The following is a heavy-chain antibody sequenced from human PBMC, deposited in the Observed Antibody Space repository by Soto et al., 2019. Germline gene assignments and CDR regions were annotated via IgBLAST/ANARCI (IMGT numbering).Heavy chain of an antibody. Sequence: SETLSLTCAVYGGSFSGYYWSLIRQPPGKGLEWIGEINHSGSTNYNPSLKMRVTISVDTSKNQFSLKLSSVTAADTAVYYCARGKVAAAGLPQNDYWGQGTLVTVS. D-gene: IGHD6-13*01. CDR1: GGSFSGYY. CDR3: ARGKVAAAGLPQNDY. V-gene: IGHV4-34*01. CDR2: INHSGST. J-gene: IGHJ4*02.